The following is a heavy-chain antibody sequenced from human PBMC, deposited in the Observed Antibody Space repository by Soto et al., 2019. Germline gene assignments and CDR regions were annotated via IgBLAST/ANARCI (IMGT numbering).Heavy chain of an antibody. V-gene: IGHV4-59*01. CDR1: GGSISSYY. J-gene: IGHJ5*02. CDR2: IHYSGST. CDR3: ARENCSTTSCFDNWFDP. D-gene: IGHD2-2*01. Sequence: SETLSLTCTVSGGSISSYYWSWIRQPPGKGLEWIGYIHYSGSTNYNPSLKSRVTISVDTSKNQFYLKLSIVSAADTAVYYCARENCSTTSCFDNWFDPWGQGTLVTVS.